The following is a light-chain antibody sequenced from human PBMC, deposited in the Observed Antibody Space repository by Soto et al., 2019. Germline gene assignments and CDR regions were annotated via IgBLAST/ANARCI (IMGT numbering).Light chain of an antibody. CDR3: QQSYNTLYT. Sequence: DIQMTQSPSSLSASVGDRVTITCRASQNIANYLNWYQQKPGKAPNLLIYAASALQSGVPSRFSGSGSGTDFTLTISSLQPEDFASYYCQQSYNTLYTFGQGTKLEIK. J-gene: IGKJ2*01. CDR1: QNIANY. V-gene: IGKV1-39*01. CDR2: AAS.